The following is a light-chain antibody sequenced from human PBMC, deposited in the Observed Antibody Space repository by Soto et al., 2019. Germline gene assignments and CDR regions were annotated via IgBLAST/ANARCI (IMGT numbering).Light chain of an antibody. CDR2: DAS. J-gene: IGKJ5*01. CDR3: QQYGSSLLIT. V-gene: IGKV3-11*01. CDR1: QSVNNY. Sequence: EIVLTQSPAALSLSPGERATLSCRASQSVNNYLHWYQQKPGQAPRLLIFDASNRATGIPARFSGSGSATDFTLTISSLEPEDFAVYYCQQYGSSLLITFGQGTRLEIK.